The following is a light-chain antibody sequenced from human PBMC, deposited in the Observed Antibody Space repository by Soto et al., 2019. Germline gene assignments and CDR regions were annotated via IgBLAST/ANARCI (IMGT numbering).Light chain of an antibody. V-gene: IGLV2-14*01. J-gene: IGLJ1*01. CDR1: SSDVGAYQY. CDR3: ASYTSSSTLV. CDR2: DVS. Sequence: QSVLPQPASVSGSPGQSITISCAGTSSDVGAYQYVSWYQQHPGNAPKLMIYDVSNRPSGVSNRFSGSKSGNTASLTISGLQAEDEADYYCASYTSSSTLVFGTGTKLTVL.